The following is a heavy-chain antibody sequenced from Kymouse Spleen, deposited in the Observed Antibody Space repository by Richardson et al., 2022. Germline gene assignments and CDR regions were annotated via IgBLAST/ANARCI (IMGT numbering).Heavy chain of an antibody. D-gene: IGHD3-10*01. V-gene: IGHV3-9*01. Sequence: EVQLVESGGGLVQPGRSLRLSCAASGFTFDDYAMHWVRQAPGKGLEWVSGISWNSGSIGYADSVKGRFTISRDNAKNSLYLQMNSLRAEDTALYYCAKDIHYYGSGSYYYYGMDVWGQGTTVTVSS. CDR3: AKDIHYYGSGSYYYYGMDV. CDR1: GFTFDDYA. J-gene: IGHJ6*02. CDR2: ISWNSGSI.